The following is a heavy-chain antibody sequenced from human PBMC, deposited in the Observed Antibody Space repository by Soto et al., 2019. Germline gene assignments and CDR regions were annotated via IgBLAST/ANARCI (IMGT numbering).Heavy chain of an antibody. D-gene: IGHD3-22*01. Sequence: GESLKISCKGSGYSFTSYWIGWVRQMPGKGLELMGIIYSGDSDTRYSPSFQGQVTISVDKSTYTAHLQWSSLKASDTAMYYCARLENYYDSAGYFDYWGQGTLVTVSS. CDR2: IYSGDSDT. V-gene: IGHV5-51*01. CDR1: GYSFTSYW. CDR3: ARLENYYDSAGYFDY. J-gene: IGHJ4*01.